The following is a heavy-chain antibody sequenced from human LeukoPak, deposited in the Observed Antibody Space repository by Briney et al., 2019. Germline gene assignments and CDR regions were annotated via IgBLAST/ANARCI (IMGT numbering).Heavy chain of an antibody. D-gene: IGHD2-21*02. CDR2: FYYSGST. Sequence: PSETLSLTCTVSNGSISSSTYYWGWIRQPPEKGLEWIGYFYYSGSTNYNPSLKSRVTISVDTSKNQFSLKLSSVTAADTAVYYCASSPYCGGDCYSPYYYGMDVWGQGTTVTVSS. V-gene: IGHV4-61*05. CDR3: ASSPYCGGDCYSPYYYGMDV. J-gene: IGHJ6*02. CDR1: NGSISSSTYY.